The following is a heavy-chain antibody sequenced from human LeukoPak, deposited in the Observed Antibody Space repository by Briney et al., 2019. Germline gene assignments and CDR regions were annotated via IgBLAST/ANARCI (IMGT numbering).Heavy chain of an antibody. CDR1: GFTFDDYA. D-gene: IGHD6-13*01. Sequence: GGSLRLSCAASGFTFDDYAMHWVRQAPGKGLEWVSGISWNSGSIGYADSVKGRFTISRDNSKNTLYLQMNSLRAEDTAVYYCAHTPGIAAALPLGFDYWGQGTLVTVSS. J-gene: IGHJ4*02. CDR3: AHTPGIAAALPLGFDY. CDR2: ISWNSGSI. V-gene: IGHV3-9*01.